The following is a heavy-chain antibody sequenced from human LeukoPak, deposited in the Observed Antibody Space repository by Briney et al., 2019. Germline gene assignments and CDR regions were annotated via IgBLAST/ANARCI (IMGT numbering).Heavy chain of an antibody. Sequence: SQTLSLTCAISGDSVSSNSAAWNWIRQSPSRGLEWLGRTYYRSKWYTDIAESVGGRMTINPDTSRNQFSLQLNSVIPEDTAVYYCAKAGLVRGAMFPTVGFDPWGQGTLVTVSS. V-gene: IGHV6-1*01. CDR1: GDSVSSNSAA. CDR2: TYYRSKWYT. J-gene: IGHJ5*02. CDR3: AKAGLVRGAMFPTVGFDP. D-gene: IGHD3-10*01.